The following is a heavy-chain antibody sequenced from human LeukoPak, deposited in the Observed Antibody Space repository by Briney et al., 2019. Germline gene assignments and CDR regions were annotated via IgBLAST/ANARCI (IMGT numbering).Heavy chain of an antibody. CDR1: GASISSSSYY. Sequence: SETLSLTCTVSGASISSSSYYWGWIRQPPGKGLEWIGSIYYSGSTYYNSSLKSRVTISVDTSKSQFSLKLSSVTAADTAVYYCARDGGGAKSSHGGYYMDVWGKGTTVTVSS. CDR2: IYYSGST. V-gene: IGHV4-39*07. D-gene: IGHD6-13*01. J-gene: IGHJ6*03. CDR3: ARDGGGAKSSHGGYYMDV.